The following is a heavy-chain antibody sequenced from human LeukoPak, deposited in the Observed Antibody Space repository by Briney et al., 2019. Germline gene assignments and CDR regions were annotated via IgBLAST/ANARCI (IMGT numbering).Heavy chain of an antibody. Sequence: SETLSLTCTVSGGSISSYYWSWIRQPAGKGLEWIGRIYTSGSTNYNPSLKSRVTMSVDTSKNQFSLKLSSVTAADTAVYYCARDRWEQSIHAVDIWGQGTMVTVSS. J-gene: IGHJ3*02. CDR2: IYTSGST. D-gene: IGHD1-26*01. CDR3: ARDRWEQSIHAVDI. CDR1: GGSISSYY. V-gene: IGHV4-4*07.